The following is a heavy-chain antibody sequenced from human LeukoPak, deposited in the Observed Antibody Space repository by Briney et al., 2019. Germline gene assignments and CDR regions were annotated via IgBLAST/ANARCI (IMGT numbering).Heavy chain of an antibody. CDR1: GFTFSSYG. J-gene: IGHJ4*02. Sequence: GGSLRLSCAASGFTFSSYGMHWVRQAPGKGLEWVAVISYDGSNKYYADSVKGRFTISRDNSKNTLYLQMNSLRAEDTAVYYCAEERLAQYSSSWYGLWDYWGQGTLVTVSS. CDR3: AEERLAQYSSSWYGLWDY. V-gene: IGHV3-30*18. D-gene: IGHD6-13*01. CDR2: ISYDGSNK.